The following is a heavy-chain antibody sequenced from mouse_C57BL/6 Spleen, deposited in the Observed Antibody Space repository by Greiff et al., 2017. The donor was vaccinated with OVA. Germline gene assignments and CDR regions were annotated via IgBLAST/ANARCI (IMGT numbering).Heavy chain of an antibody. CDR1: GYTFTSYG. CDR3: SRWGYYGEGRGFAY. Sequence: VQLQQSGAELARPGASVKLSCKASGYTFTSYGISWVKQRTGQGLEWIGEIYPSSGNTYYNEKFKGKATLTADKSSSTAYMELRSLRSEESAVYLCSRWGYYGEGRGFAYWGQGTLVTVSA. CDR2: IYPSSGNT. V-gene: IGHV1-81*01. D-gene: IGHD1-1*02. J-gene: IGHJ3*01.